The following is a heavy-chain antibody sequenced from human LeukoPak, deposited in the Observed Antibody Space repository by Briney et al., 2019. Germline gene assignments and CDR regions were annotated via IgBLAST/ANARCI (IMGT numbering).Heavy chain of an antibody. D-gene: IGHD3-10*01. CDR3: AKVDYGSGSYPDY. CDR1: GFTFSSYG. J-gene: IGHJ4*02. V-gene: IGHV3-30*02. Sequence: QSGRSLRLSCAASGFTFSSYGMHWVRQAPGKGLEWVAFIRYDGSNKYYADSVKGRFTISRDNSKNTLYLQMNSLRAEDTAVYYCAKVDYGSGSYPDYWGQGTLVTVSS. CDR2: IRYDGSNK.